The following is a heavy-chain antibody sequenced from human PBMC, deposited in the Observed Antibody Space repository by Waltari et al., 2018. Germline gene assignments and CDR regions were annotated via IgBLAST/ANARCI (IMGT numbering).Heavy chain of an antibody. CDR2: INAGNGNT. D-gene: IGHD2-15*01. Sequence: QVQLVQSGAEVKKPGASVKVSCKASGYTFTSYAMHWVRQAPGQRLEWMGWINAGNGNTKYSQKFQGRVTITRDTSASTAYMELSSLRSEDTAVYYCARGDIVAVVAVDWGQGTLVTVSS. CDR1: GYTFTSYA. CDR3: ARGDIVAVVAVD. J-gene: IGHJ4*02. V-gene: IGHV1-3*01.